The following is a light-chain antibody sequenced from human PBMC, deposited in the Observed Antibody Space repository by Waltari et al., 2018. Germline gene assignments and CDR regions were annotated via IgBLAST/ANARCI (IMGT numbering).Light chain of an antibody. Sequence: QSVLTQPPSMSGIPGQRGTISCSGSHSNIGSNLVYCYQQFPGMAPQLLIFRNTQRTPGVPDRFSASKAGASASLAISGLRSEEEADYYCAAWDDSLSGRVFGGGTKLTV. CDR1: HSNIGSNL. J-gene: IGLJ2*01. CDR2: RNT. CDR3: AAWDDSLSGRV. V-gene: IGLV1-47*01.